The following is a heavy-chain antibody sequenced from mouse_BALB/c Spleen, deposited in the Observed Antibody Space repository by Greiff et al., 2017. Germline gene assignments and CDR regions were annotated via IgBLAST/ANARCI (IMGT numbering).Heavy chain of an antibody. CDR2: ISDGGSYT. J-gene: IGHJ3*01. CDR1: GFTFSDYY. CDR3: ARDDYRYGRSPWFAY. V-gene: IGHV5-4*02. Sequence: DVQLVESGGGLVKPGGSLKLSCAASGFTFSDYYMYWVRQTPEKRLEWVATISDGGSYTYYPDSVKGRFTISRDNAKNNLYLQMSSLKSEDTAMYYCARDDYRYGRSPWFAYWGQGTLVTVSA. D-gene: IGHD2-14*01.